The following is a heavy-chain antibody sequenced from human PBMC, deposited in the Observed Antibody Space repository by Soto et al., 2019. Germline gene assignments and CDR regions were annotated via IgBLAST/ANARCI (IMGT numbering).Heavy chain of an antibody. Sequence: QVQLQESGPGLVKPSQTLSLTCTVSGASISSGSYYWSWIHQHPGKGLEKIGYIYHTGSTYYNPSLKSRVTISVDTSKSQFSLRLTSVTAADTAVYYCARVGVTSYFFDYWGQGSLVTVSS. D-gene: IGHD2-2*01. J-gene: IGHJ4*02. CDR1: GASISSGSYY. V-gene: IGHV4-31*03. CDR2: IYHTGST. CDR3: ARVGVTSYFFDY.